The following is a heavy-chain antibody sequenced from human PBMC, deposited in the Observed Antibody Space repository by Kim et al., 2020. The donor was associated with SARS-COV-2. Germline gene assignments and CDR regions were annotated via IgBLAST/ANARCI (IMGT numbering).Heavy chain of an antibody. Sequence: GGSLRLSCAASGFTFSSYAMSWVRQAPGKGLEWVSAISGSGGSTYYADSVKGRFTISRDNSKNTLYLQMNSLRAEDTAVYYCAEGDILTGYLDYWGQGTLVTVSS. CDR2: ISGSGGST. V-gene: IGHV3-23*01. J-gene: IGHJ4*02. CDR1: GFTFSSYA. CDR3: AEGDILTGYLDY. D-gene: IGHD3-9*01.